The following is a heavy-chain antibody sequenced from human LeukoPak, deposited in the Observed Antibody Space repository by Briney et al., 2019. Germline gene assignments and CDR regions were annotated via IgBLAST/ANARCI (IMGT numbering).Heavy chain of an antibody. CDR1: GFTFNRYN. V-gene: IGHV3-30*03. CDR2: ISYDERNK. CDR3: ASRKLGNDY. D-gene: IGHD7-27*01. J-gene: IGHJ4*02. Sequence: PGGSLRLSCAASGFTFNRYNMHWVRQAPGKGLDWVAAISYDERNKYYADSVKGRFTISRDNSQNTLYLQMNSLRAEDTAVYYCASRKLGNDYWGQGTLVTVSS.